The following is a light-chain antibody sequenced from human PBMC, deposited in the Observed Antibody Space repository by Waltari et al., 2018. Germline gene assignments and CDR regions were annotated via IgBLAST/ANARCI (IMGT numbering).Light chain of an antibody. CDR1: NIESKS. Sequence: SYVLTQAPSVSVAPGETARITCGGNNIESKSVHWYRKRPGQAPVLVISYDSDRPSGIPERFSGSNSGNTATLTISRVEAGDEADYYCQVWDANTDPGVFGTGTEVTVL. CDR3: QVWDANTDPGV. J-gene: IGLJ1*01. CDR2: YDS. V-gene: IGLV3-21*01.